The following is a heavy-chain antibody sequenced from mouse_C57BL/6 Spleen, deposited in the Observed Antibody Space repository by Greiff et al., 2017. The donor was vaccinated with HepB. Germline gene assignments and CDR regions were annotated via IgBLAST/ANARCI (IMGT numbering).Heavy chain of an antibody. J-gene: IGHJ4*01. D-gene: IGHD6-1*01. V-gene: IGHV5-6*02. CDR1: GFTFSSYG. CDR2: ISSGGSYT. Sequence: DVKLVESGGDLVKPGGSLKLSCAASGFTFSSYGMSWVRQTPDKRLEWVATISSGGSYTYYPDSVKGRFTISRDNAKNTLYLQMSSLKSEDTAMYYCARGSLSGYAMDYWGQGTSVTVSS. CDR3: ARGSLSGYAMDY.